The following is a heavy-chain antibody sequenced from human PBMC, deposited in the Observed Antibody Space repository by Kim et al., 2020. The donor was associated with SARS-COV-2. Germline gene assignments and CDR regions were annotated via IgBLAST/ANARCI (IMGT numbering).Heavy chain of an antibody. Sequence: SETLSLTCTVSGASISSYYWSWIRQPPGKGLEWIGYIFYSGSTNYNPSLKSRVTMSADTSKNQFSLKLPSLTAAATAVYYCARIPGYFDYWGQGTLVTVSS. CDR1: GASISSYY. CDR2: IFYSGST. D-gene: IGHD2-21*01. CDR3: ARIPGYFDY. V-gene: IGHV4-59*13. J-gene: IGHJ4*02.